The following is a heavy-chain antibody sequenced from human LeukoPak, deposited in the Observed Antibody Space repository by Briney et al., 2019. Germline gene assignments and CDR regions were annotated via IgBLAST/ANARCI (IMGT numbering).Heavy chain of an antibody. J-gene: IGHJ4*02. CDR2: IYYSGST. CDR1: GGSISSSSYY. V-gene: IGHV4-39*01. CDR3: ARRHKGSLLSDY. D-gene: IGHD3-10*01. Sequence: PSETLSLTCTVSGGSISSSSYYWGWIRQPPGKGLEWIGSIYYSGSTYYNPSLKSRVTISVDTSKNQFSLKLSSVIAADTAVYYCARRHKGSLLSDYWGQGTLVTVSS.